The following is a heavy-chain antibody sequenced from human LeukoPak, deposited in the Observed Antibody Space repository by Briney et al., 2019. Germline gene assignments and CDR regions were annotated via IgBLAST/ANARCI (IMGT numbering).Heavy chain of an antibody. CDR2: INAGNGNT. V-gene: IGHV1-3*03. CDR3: ARMRYWDNAFDI. CDR1: GYTFTSYA. J-gene: IGHJ3*02. Sequence: ASVKVSCKASGYTFTSYAMHWVRQAPGQRLEWMGWINAGNGNTKYSQEFQGRVTITRDTSASTAYMELSSLRSEDMAVYYCARMRYWDNAFDIWGQGTMVTVSS. D-gene: IGHD2-15*01.